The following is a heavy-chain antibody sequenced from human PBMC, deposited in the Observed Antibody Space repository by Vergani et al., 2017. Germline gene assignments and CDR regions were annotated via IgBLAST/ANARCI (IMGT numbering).Heavy chain of an antibody. CDR1: GGTFSSYA. J-gene: IGHJ4*02. D-gene: IGHD3-10*01. V-gene: IGHV1-69*04. CDR3: ASRYYYGSGSYYPFDY. Sequence: QVQLVQSGAEVKKPGSSVTVSCKASGGTFSSYAISWVRQAPGQGLEWMGRIIPILGIANYAQKFQGRVTITADKSTSTAYMELSSLRSEDTAVYYCASRYYYGSGSYYPFDYWGQGTLVTVSS. CDR2: IIPILGIA.